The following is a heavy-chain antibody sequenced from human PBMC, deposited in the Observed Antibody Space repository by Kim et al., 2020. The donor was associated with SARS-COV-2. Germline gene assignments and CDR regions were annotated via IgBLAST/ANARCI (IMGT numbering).Heavy chain of an antibody. Sequence: ADSVKGRFTISRDNSKKGLYLQMSSLGAEDTAVYYCTKRGGYTSSWDDYWGQGTLVIVS. D-gene: IGHD6-13*01. V-gene: IGHV3-23*01. CDR3: TKRGGYTSSWDDY. J-gene: IGHJ4*02.